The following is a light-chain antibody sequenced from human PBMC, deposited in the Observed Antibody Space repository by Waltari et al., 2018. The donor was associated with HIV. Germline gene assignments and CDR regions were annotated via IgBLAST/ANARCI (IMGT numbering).Light chain of an antibody. Sequence: QSGLTQPPSVSGPPGQRVTISCSGSSSNIASNAVHCYQHFPGTAPRLLIYATTQRSSGGPDRFSGSKSGTSASLAISGLQSEDEADYYGAAWDDSLNGRYVFGTGTKVTVL. J-gene: IGLJ1*01. CDR3: AAWDDSLNGRYV. CDR2: ATT. CDR1: SSNIASNA. V-gene: IGLV1-44*01.